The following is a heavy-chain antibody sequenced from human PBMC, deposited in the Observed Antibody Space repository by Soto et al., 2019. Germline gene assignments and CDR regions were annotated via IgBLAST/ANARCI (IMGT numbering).Heavy chain of an antibody. CDR3: ARVRVYYYDSSGYYGFDY. Sequence: GASVKVSCKASGGTFSSYAISWVRQAPGQGLEWMGGIIPIFGTANYAQKFQGRVTITADESTSTAYMELSSLRSEDTAVYYCARVRVYYYDSSGYYGFDYWGQGTLVTVSS. D-gene: IGHD3-22*01. CDR2: IIPIFGTA. V-gene: IGHV1-69*13. J-gene: IGHJ4*02. CDR1: GGTFSSYA.